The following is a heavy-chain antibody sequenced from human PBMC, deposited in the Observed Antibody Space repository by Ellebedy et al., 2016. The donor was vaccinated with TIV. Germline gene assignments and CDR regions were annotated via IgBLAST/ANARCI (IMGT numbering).Heavy chain of an antibody. V-gene: IGHV3-23*01. CDR1: GFTFSNYA. Sequence: GESLKISCTASGFTFSNYAMNWVCQAPGKGLEWVSEMSGNGYVIKYADSAKGRFTISRDNSKSTLYLQMSNLRTEDTAVYYCAKAGYGSGNFYTQNFDSWGQGTLVTVSA. CDR3: AKAGYGSGNFYTQNFDS. J-gene: IGHJ4*02. D-gene: IGHD3-10*01. CDR2: MSGNGYVI.